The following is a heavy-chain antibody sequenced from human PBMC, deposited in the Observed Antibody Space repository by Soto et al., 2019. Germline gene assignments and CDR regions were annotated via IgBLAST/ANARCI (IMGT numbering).Heavy chain of an antibody. CDR2: ISYDGSNK. Sequence: QVQLVESGGGVVQPGRSLRLSCAASGFTFSSFAFHWVRQAPGKGLEWGAVISYDGSNKYYADSVKGRFTISRDNSKNTLYLQMNSLRAEDTAVYYCARDIEDYYGSGSYPSGIDYWGQGTLVTVSS. V-gene: IGHV3-30-3*01. D-gene: IGHD3-10*01. CDR1: GFTFSSFA. CDR3: ARDIEDYYGSGSYPSGIDY. J-gene: IGHJ4*02.